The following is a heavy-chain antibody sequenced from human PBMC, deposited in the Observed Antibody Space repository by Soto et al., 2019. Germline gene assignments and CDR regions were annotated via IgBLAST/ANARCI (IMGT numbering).Heavy chain of an antibody. CDR3: ARDSPAAAGTFDY. V-gene: IGHV3-21*01. CDR1: GFTFSSYS. J-gene: IGHJ4*02. Sequence: EVQLVESGGGLVKPGGSLRLSCAASGFTFSSYSMNWVRQAPGKGLEWVSSISSSSSYIYYAYSVKGRFTISRDNAKNSLYLQMNSLRAEDTAVYYCARDSPAAAGTFDYWGQGTLVTVSS. CDR2: ISSSSSYI. D-gene: IGHD6-13*01.